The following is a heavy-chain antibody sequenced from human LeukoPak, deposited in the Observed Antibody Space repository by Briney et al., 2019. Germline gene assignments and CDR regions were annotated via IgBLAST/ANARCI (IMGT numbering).Heavy chain of an antibody. Sequence: SETLSLTCTVSGGSISSSSYYWGWIRQPPGKGLEWIGEIYHSGSTNYNPSLKSRVTISVDKSKNQFSLKLSSVTAADTAVYYCARDTGYSSSSAAYDAFDIWGQGTMVTVSS. CDR3: ARDTGYSSSSAAYDAFDI. J-gene: IGHJ3*02. D-gene: IGHD6-6*01. CDR2: IYHSGST. CDR1: GGSISSSSYY. V-gene: IGHV4-39*07.